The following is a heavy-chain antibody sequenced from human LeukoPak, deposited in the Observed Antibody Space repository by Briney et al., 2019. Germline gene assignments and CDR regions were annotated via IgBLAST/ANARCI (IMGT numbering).Heavy chain of an antibody. CDR3: ARDFSSGSYYGDYYFDY. CDR2: ISSSGSTI. J-gene: IGHJ4*02. V-gene: IGHV3-48*03. CDR1: GFTFSSYE. Sequence: PGGSLRLSCAASGFTFSSYEMNWVRQAPGKGLEWVSYISSSGSTIYYADSVKGRFTISRDNAKNSLYLQMNSLRAEDTAVYYCARDFSSGSYYGDYYFDYWGQGTLVTVSS. D-gene: IGHD1-26*01.